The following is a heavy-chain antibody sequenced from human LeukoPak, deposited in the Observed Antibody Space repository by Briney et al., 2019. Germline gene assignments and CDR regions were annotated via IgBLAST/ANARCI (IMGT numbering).Heavy chain of an antibody. D-gene: IGHD3-10*01. CDR3: ARVPTPYYYGSGSYCNNGFDP. V-gene: IGHV4-59*01. CDR2: IYYSGST. CDR1: GGSISSYY. Sequence: SETLSLTCTVSGGSISSYYWSWIRQPPGKGLEWIGYIYYSGSTNYNPSLKSRVTISVDTSKNQFSLKLSSVTAADTAVYYCARVPTPYYYGSGSYCNNGFDPWGQGTLVTVSS. J-gene: IGHJ5*02.